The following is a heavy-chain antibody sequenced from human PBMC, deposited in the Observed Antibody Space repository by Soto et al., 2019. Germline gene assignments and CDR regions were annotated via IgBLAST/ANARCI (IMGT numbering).Heavy chain of an antibody. J-gene: IGHJ4*02. CDR2: MNPNSGNT. Sequence: ASVKVSCKASGYTFTSYDINWVRQATGQGLEWMGWMNPNSGNTGYAQKFQGRVTMTRNTSISTAYMELSSLRSEDTAVYYCARAIAAAGAEYFDYWGQGTMVTVYS. CDR1: GYTFTSYD. D-gene: IGHD6-13*01. V-gene: IGHV1-8*01. CDR3: ARAIAAAGAEYFDY.